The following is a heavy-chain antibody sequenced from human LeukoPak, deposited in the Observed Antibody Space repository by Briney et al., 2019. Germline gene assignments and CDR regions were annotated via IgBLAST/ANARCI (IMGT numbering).Heavy chain of an antibody. CDR2: INHSGST. Sequence: SETLSLTCAVYGGSFSGYYWSWIRQPPGKGLEWIGEINHSGSTNYNPSLKSRVTISVDTSKNQFSLELSSVTAADTAVYYCARGAYYYDSSGYYSNYYYYYMDVWGKGTTVTVSS. V-gene: IGHV4-34*01. CDR3: ARGAYYYDSSGYYSNYYYYYMDV. J-gene: IGHJ6*03. CDR1: GGSFSGYY. D-gene: IGHD3-22*01.